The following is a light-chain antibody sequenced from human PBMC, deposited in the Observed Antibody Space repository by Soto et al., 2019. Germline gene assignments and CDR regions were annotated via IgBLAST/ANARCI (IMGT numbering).Light chain of an antibody. CDR3: QQSYSPPPVT. Sequence: DIQMNQSPSSLSASVGDRVTITCRASQSISKSLNWYQQKPGKAPKLLIYDASSLQSGVPSRFSGSGSGTDFTLTISSLQPEDVATYYCQQSYSPPPVTFGQGTRLE. V-gene: IGKV1-39*01. CDR1: QSISKS. J-gene: IGKJ5*01. CDR2: DAS.